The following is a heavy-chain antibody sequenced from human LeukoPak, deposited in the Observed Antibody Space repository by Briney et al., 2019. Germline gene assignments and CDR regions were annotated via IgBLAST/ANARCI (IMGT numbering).Heavy chain of an antibody. CDR2: INQDGSEK. CDR1: GFTFSSYG. V-gene: IGHV3-7*02. J-gene: IGHJ4*02. CDR3: ARPYDSNRDHSGYGY. D-gene: IGHD5-12*01. Sequence: PGGSLRLSCAASGFTFSSYGMSWVRQAPGKGLEWVANINQDGSEKYYVDSVKGRFTISRDNAKNSLYLQMNSLRAEDTAVYYCARPYDSNRDHSGYGYWGRGTLVTVSS.